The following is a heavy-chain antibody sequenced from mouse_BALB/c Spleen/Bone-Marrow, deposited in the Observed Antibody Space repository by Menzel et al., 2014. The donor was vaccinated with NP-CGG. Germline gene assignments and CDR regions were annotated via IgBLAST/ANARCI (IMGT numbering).Heavy chain of an antibody. CDR2: IWGDGST. V-gene: IGHV2-3*01. Sequence: QVQLQQSGPGLVSPSQRLSIPCTVSGFSLTSYGVSWVRPPPGKGLEWLGVIWGDGSTNYHSALISRLSISKDNSKSQVFLKLNSLQTDDTATYYCRGGPWFAYWGQGTLVTVSA. CDR3: RGGPWFAY. J-gene: IGHJ3*01. CDR1: GFSLTSYG. D-gene: IGHD3-3*01.